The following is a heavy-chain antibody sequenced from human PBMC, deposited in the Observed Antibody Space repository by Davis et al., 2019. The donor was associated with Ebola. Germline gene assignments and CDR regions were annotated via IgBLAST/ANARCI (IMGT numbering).Heavy chain of an antibody. J-gene: IGHJ3*02. V-gene: IGHV3-43*01. CDR2: ISWDGGGT. CDR1: GFRFYDYW. Sequence: GESLKISCSAPGFRFYDYWMHWVRQAPGKGLEWVSLISWDGGGTYYADSVKGRFTISRDNSKNTLYLQMNGLRVEDTAIYYCAKDTSNIWFDIWGQGTMVTVSS. CDR3: AKDTSNIWFDI. D-gene: IGHD2/OR15-2a*01.